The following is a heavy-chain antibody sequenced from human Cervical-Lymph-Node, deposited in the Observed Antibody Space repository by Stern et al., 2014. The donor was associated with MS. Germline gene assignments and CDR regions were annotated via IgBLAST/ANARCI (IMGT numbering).Heavy chain of an antibody. CDR3: ARDRSSNYYYGLDV. V-gene: IGHV3-21*01. Sequence: EVQLVESGGGLVKPGGSLSLSCSASGLTFSSNYMNWVRQAPGKGLEWVASISSSSGYIYYADSVKGRFTISRDNAKNSLYLQMNSLRIEDTAVYYCARDRSSNYYYGLDVWGQGTTVTVSS. J-gene: IGHJ6*02. CDR2: ISSSSGYI. CDR1: GLTFSSNY. D-gene: IGHD4-11*01.